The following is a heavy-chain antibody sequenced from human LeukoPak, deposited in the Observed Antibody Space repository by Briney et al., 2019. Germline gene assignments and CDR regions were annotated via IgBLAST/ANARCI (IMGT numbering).Heavy chain of an antibody. V-gene: IGHV4-4*02. D-gene: IGHD2-2*01. CDR1: GGSISSSNW. J-gene: IGHJ5*02. CDR3: ARRPRDCSSTSCYEGWFDP. Sequence: SETLSLTCAVSGGSISSSNWWSWVRQPPGKGLEWIGEIYHSGSTNYDPSLKSRVTISVDKSKNQFSLKLSSVTAADTAVYYCARRPRDCSSTSCYEGWFDPWGQGTLVTVSS. CDR2: IYHSGST.